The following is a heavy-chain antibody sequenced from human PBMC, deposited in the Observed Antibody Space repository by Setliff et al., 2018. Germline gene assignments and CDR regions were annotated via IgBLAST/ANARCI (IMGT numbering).Heavy chain of an antibody. CDR2: IHYRGTT. CDR3: AKGDGGYPSDS. J-gene: IGHJ4*02. D-gene: IGHD2-15*01. Sequence: SETLSLTCAVCGGSFSGTYYWAWIRQPPGKGLEWIGRIHYRGTTYSNASLASRLTISVDTAKNQFSLSLTSVTAADTAVYYCAKGDGGYPSDSWGQGILVTVSS. V-gene: IGHV4-39*07. CDR1: GGSFSGTYY.